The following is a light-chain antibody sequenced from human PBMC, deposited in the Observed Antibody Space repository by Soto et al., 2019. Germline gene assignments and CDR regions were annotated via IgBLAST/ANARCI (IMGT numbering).Light chain of an antibody. V-gene: IGKV3-20*01. Sequence: EIVLTKTQCTLSLSPGERAALSCMASQSFTSRSLAWYQQKPGLAPRLLISGASNRAAGIPDRFSGSGSGTDFTLTISRLEPEDFAVYYCQQYDSSPRTFGQGSKVAIK. CDR2: GAS. CDR1: QSFTSRS. J-gene: IGKJ1*01. CDR3: QQYDSSPRT.